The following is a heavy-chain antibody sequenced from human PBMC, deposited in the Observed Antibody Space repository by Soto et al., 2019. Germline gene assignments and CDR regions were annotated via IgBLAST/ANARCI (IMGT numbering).Heavy chain of an antibody. V-gene: IGHV3-7*01. CDR2: IQPDGSEK. Sequence: EVQLVESGGDLVQPGGSLRLSCAASGFTFTNDWMSWVRQAPGKGLEWVANIQPDGSEKYYVDSVKGRFTISRDNAKNSLYLQMNSLRAEDTAVYYWARTIHLWGQGTPVTVSS. CDR3: ARTIHL. J-gene: IGHJ5*02. D-gene: IGHD3-9*01. CDR1: GFTFTNDW.